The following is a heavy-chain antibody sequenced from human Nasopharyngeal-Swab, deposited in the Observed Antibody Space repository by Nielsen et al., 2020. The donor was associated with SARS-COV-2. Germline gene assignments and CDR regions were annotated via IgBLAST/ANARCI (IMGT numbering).Heavy chain of an antibody. V-gene: IGHV1-18*04. CDR1: GYTFTGYY. CDR2: ISAYNGNT. D-gene: IGHD2-2*01. Sequence: ASVKVSCKASGYTFTGYYMHWVRQAPGQGLEWMGWISAYNGNTNYAQKLQGRVTMTTDTSTSTAYMELRSLRSDDTAVYYCARDIDIVVVPAASGGDYWGQGTLVTVSS. J-gene: IGHJ4*02. CDR3: ARDIDIVVVPAASGGDY.